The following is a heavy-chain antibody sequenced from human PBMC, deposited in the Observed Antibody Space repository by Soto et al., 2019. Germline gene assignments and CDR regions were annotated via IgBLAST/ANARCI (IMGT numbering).Heavy chain of an antibody. CDR1: GGSISSSSYY. J-gene: IGHJ4*02. D-gene: IGHD5-18*01. CDR3: ARLPPKYSYSSFDY. CDR2: IYYSGST. Sequence: SETLSLTCTVSGGSISSSSYYWGWIRQPPGKGLEWIGSIYYSGSTNYNPSLKSRVTISVDTSKNQFSLKLSSVTAADTAVYYCARLPPKYSYSSFDYWGQGTLVTVSS. V-gene: IGHV4-39*01.